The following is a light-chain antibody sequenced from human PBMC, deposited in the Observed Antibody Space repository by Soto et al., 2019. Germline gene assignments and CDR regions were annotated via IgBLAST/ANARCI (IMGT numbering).Light chain of an antibody. J-gene: IGLJ1*01. CDR1: NIGDKR. CDR2: YDS. CDR3: QVWDIMTDNYV. V-gene: IGLV3-21*04. Sequence: SYELTQPPSVSVAPEKTATITCGGDNIGDKRVHWYRQKPGQAPVLLISYDSDRPSGIPERFSGSNSGNTATLTISRVEVGDEADYYCQVWDIMTDNYVFGGVTKVTVL.